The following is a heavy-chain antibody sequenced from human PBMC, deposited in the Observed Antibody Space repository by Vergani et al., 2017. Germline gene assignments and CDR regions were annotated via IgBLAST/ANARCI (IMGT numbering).Heavy chain of an antibody. J-gene: IGHJ5*02. V-gene: IGHV1-2*02. CDR1: GYTFTGYY. D-gene: IGHD3-10*01. CDR2: INPNSGGT. CDR3: ARDRRTSVRGGWFDP. Sequence: QVQLVQSGAEVKKPGASVKVSCKASGYTFTGYYMHWVRQAPGQGLEWMGWINPNSGGTNYAQKFQGRVTMTRDTYISTAYMELSRLRSDDTAVYYCARDRRTSVRGGWFDPWGQGTLVTVSS.